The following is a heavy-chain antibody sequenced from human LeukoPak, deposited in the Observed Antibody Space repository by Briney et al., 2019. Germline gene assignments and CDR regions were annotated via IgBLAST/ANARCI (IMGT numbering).Heavy chain of an antibody. Sequence: ASVKVSCKASGYTFTSYGISWVRQAPGQGLEWMGWISAYNGNTNYAQKLQGRVTMTTDTSTSTAYMELRSLRSDDTAVYYCARDLWSDDYVWGSYGYWGQGTLVTVSS. CDR1: GYTFTSYG. D-gene: IGHD3-16*01. CDR3: ARDLWSDDYVWGSYGY. CDR2: ISAYNGNT. J-gene: IGHJ4*02. V-gene: IGHV1-18*01.